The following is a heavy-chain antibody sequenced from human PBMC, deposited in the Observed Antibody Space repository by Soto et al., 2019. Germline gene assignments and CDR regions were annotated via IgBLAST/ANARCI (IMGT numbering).Heavy chain of an antibody. V-gene: IGHV3-9*01. CDR1: GFTFDDYA. D-gene: IGHD3-22*01. CDR3: AKDKSLIVVVHYGMDV. J-gene: IGHJ6*02. Sequence: EVQLVESGGGLVQPGRSLRLSCAASGFTFDDYAMHWVRQAPGKGLEWVSGISWHSGSIGYADSVKGRFTISRDNAKNSLYLQMNSLRAEDTALYYCAKDKSLIVVVHYGMDVWGQGTTVTVSS. CDR2: ISWHSGSI.